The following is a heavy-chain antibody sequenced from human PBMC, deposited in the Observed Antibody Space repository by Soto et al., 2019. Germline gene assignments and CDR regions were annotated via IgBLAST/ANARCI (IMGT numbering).Heavy chain of an antibody. CDR2: NFYTASEKA. V-gene: IGHV4-30-4*01. J-gene: IGHJ4*02. CDR1: GNSITSGDYY. Sequence: SETLSLTCIVSGNSITSGDYYWSWIRQPPGEGLEWIGYNFYTASEKASYNPSLESRVTISVDTSKNQFSLKLSSVTAADTAVYYCARRHGDYAIFDYWGQGTLVTVSS. D-gene: IGHD4-17*01. CDR3: ARRHGDYAIFDY.